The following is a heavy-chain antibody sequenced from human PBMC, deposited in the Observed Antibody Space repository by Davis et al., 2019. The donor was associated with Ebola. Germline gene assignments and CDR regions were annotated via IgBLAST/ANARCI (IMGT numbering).Heavy chain of an antibody. J-gene: IGHJ6*02. CDR2: ISGSGGST. CDR3: AKGDYDFWSGYPLYYYYGMDV. D-gene: IGHD3-3*01. Sequence: PGGSLRLSCAASGFTFSSYAMSWVRQAPGKGLEWVSAISGSGGSTYYADSVKGRFTISRDNSKNTLYLQMNSLRAEDTAVYYCAKGDYDFWSGYPLYYYYGMDVWGQGTTVTVSS. CDR1: GFTFSSYA. V-gene: IGHV3-23*01.